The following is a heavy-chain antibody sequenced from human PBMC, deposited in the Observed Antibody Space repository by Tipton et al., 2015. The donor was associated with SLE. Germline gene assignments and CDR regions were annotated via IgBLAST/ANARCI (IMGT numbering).Heavy chain of an antibody. J-gene: IGHJ4*02. CDR1: GGSISSYY. D-gene: IGHD7-27*01. CDR2: IYYSGST. Sequence: TLSLTCTVCGGSISSYYWSWIRQPPGKGLEWIGYIYYSGSTNYNPSLKSRVTISVDTSKNQFSLKLSSVTAADTAVYYCASFSWGFFDYWGQGTLVTVSS. V-gene: IGHV4-59*01. CDR3: ASFSWGFFDY.